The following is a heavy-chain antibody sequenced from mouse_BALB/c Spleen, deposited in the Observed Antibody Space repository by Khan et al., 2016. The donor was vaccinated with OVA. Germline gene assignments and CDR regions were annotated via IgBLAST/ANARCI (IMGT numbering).Heavy chain of an antibody. J-gene: IGHJ2*01. CDR1: GYTFTSYW. V-gene: IGHV1-7*01. CDR3: ARDRIDY. CDR2: INPTSGYT. Sequence: VKLLESGAELAKPGASVKMSCKASGYTFTSYWMHWIKQRPGQGLEWIGYINPTSGYTDYNQKFKDKATLTAVKSSSTAYMQLSSLTSDDSAVYYCARDRIDYWGQGTALTVSS.